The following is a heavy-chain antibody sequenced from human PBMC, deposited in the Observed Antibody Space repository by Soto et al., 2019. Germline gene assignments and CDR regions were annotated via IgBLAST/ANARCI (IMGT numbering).Heavy chain of an antibody. D-gene: IGHD6-19*01. V-gene: IGHV1-69*13. CDR1: GGTFSSYA. CDR2: IITIFGTA. J-gene: IGHJ5*02. Sequence: SVKVSCKASGGTFSSYAISWVRQAPGQGLECMGGIITIFGTANYAQKFQGRVTITADESTSTAYMELSSLRSEDTAVYYCASGWSPTTSPSSGKYNWFDPWGQGTLVTVSS. CDR3: ASGWSPTTSPSSGKYNWFDP.